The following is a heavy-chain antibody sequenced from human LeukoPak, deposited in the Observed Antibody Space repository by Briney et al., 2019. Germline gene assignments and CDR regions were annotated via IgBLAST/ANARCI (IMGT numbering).Heavy chain of an antibody. D-gene: IGHD5-12*01. V-gene: IGHV1-2*02. CDR3: TRDLMWLRLSNWFDP. J-gene: IGHJ5*02. Sequence: ASVKVSCKASGYTFTGYYMHWVRQAPGQGLEWMGWINPNSGGTNYAQKFQGRVTMTRDTSISTAYMELSRLRSDDTAVYYCTRDLMWLRLSNWFDPWGQGTLVTVSS. CDR2: INPNSGGT. CDR1: GYTFTGYY.